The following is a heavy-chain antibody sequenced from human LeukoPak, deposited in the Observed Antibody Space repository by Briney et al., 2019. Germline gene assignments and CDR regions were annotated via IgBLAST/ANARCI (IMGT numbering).Heavy chain of an antibody. CDR2: IKSKNDGEAR. D-gene: IGHD1-1*01. CDR1: GFTFSHAW. Sequence: GGSLRLSCAASGFTFSHAWVSWVRQCPGKGLEWVGRIKSKNDGEARDYAAPVKGRFTISRDESKAEVYLHMTSLKAEDTAVYYCVGRPWNFDYWGQGTLVTVSS. V-gene: IGHV3-15*01. CDR3: VGRPWNFDY. J-gene: IGHJ4*02.